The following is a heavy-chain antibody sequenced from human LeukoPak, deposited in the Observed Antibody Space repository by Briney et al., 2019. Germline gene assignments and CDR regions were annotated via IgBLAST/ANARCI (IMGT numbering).Heavy chain of an antibody. CDR2: IWYDGSNK. CDR3: ARDSSGWGYFDY. CDR1: GFTFGSYG. V-gene: IGHV3-33*01. D-gene: IGHD6-19*01. J-gene: IGHJ4*02. Sequence: GGSLRLSCAASGFTFGSYGMHWVRQAPGKGLEWVAVIWYDGSNKYYADSVKGRFTISRDNSKNTLYLQMNSLRAEDTAVYYCARDSSGWGYFDYWGQGTLVTVSS.